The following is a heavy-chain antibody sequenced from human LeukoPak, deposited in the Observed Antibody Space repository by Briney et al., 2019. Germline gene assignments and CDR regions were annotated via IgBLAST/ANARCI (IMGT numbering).Heavy chain of an antibody. CDR3: ARMVVVVAATPFNWFDP. D-gene: IGHD2-15*01. V-gene: IGHV1-18*01. CDR2: ISAYNGNT. CDR1: GYTFTSYG. Sequence: EASVKVSCKASGYTFTSYGTSWVRQAPGQGLEWMGWISAYNGNTNYVQKLQGRVTMITDASTSTAYMELSSLRSEDTAVYYCARMVVVVAATPFNWFDPWGQGTLVTVSS. J-gene: IGHJ5*02.